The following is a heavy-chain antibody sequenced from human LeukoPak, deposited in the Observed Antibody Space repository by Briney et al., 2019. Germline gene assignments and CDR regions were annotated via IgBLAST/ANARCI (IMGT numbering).Heavy chain of an antibody. V-gene: IGHV5-51*01. CDR1: GYNFTSYW. J-gene: IGHJ4*02. Sequence: GESLKISCKGSGYNFTSYWIAWVRQMPGRGLEWMGIIYPGDSDTRYSPSFQGQVIISADKSIRTAYLQWSSLKASDTAIYYCATYSDTFYFDCWGQGTLVTVSS. CDR3: ATYSDTFYFDC. D-gene: IGHD3-16*01. CDR2: IYPGDSDT.